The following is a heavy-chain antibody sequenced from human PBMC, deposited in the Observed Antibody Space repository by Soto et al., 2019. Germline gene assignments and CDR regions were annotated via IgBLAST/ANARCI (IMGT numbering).Heavy chain of an antibody. D-gene: IGHD6-13*01. CDR3: ALVHPKEQLDY. CDR1: GFTFSDYY. Sequence: GGSLRLSCAASGFTFSDYYMSWIRQAPGKGLEWVSYISSSSSYTNYADSVKGRFTISRDNAKNSLYLQMNSLRAEDTAVYYCALVHPKEQLDYWGQGTLVTVSS. V-gene: IGHV3-11*06. CDR2: ISSSSSYT. J-gene: IGHJ4*02.